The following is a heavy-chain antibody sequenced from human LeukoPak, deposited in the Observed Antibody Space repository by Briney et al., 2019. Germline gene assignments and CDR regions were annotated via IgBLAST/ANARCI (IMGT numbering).Heavy chain of an antibody. CDR1: GGSISSGSYY. Sequence: SQTLSLTCTVSGGSISSGSYYWSWIRQPAGKGLEWIGRIYTSGSTNYNPSLKSRVTISVDTSKNQFSLKLSSVTAADTAVYYCARAKRVAAAGKRGWFDPWGQGTLVTVSS. CDR2: IYTSGST. V-gene: IGHV4-61*02. D-gene: IGHD6-13*01. J-gene: IGHJ5*02. CDR3: ARAKRVAAAGKRGWFDP.